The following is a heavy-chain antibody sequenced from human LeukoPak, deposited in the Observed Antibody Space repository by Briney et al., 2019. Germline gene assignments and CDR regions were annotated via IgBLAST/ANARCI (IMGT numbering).Heavy chain of an antibody. CDR3: ARAGAAAGIYYFDY. Sequence: PSETLSLTCNVSGGSISSSSYYWGWIRQPPGKGLEWIGSIYYSGSTYYNPSLKSRVTISVDTSKNQFSLKLSSVTAADTAVYYCARAGAAAGIYYFDYWGQGTLVTVSS. D-gene: IGHD6-13*01. J-gene: IGHJ4*02. CDR1: GGSISSSSYY. CDR2: IYYSGST. V-gene: IGHV4-39*01.